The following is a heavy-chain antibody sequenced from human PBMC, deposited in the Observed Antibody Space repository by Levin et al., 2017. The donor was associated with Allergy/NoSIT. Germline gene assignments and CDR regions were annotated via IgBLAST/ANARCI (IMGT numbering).Heavy chain of an antibody. CDR3: AKDRGSGWYGWGDY. CDR2: ISGSGVST. Sequence: GESLKISCAASGFTFSSYAMSWVRQAPGKGLEWVSAISGSGVSTYYADSVKGRFTISRDNSKNTLYLQMNNLRAEDTAVYYCAKDRGSGWYGWGDYWGQGTLVTVSS. V-gene: IGHV3-23*01. CDR1: GFTFSSYA. D-gene: IGHD6-19*01. J-gene: IGHJ4*02.